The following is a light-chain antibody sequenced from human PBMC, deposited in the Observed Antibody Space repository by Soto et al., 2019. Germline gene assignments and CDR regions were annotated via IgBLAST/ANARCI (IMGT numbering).Light chain of an antibody. Sequence: DIQMTQSPSTLSGSVGDRVTITCRASQTISSWLAWYQQKPGKAPKLLIYKASTLKSGVPSRFSGSGSGTEFSLTISSLQPYEFATYYCQHYNSYSEAFGQGTKVELK. CDR3: QHYNSYSEA. CDR1: QTISSW. CDR2: KAS. J-gene: IGKJ1*01. V-gene: IGKV1-5*03.